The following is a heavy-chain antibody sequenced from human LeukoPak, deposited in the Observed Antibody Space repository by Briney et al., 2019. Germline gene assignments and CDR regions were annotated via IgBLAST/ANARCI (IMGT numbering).Heavy chain of an antibody. J-gene: IGHJ4*02. D-gene: IGHD3-22*01. CDR3: AKDRRSSGHPFDY. CDR1: GFTFSNYA. CDR2: ISGSGIST. V-gene: IGHV3-23*01. Sequence: PGGSLRLSCAASGFTFSNYAMSWVRQAPGKGLEWVSAISGSGISTYYADSVKGRFTISRDNSKNTLSLQMNSLRAEDTAVYYCAKDRRSSGHPFDYWGQGTLVTVSS.